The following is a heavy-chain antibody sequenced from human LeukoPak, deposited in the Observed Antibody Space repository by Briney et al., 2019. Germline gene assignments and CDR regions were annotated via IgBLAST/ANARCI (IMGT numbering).Heavy chain of an antibody. CDR2: ICAYSGNT. CDR1: GYTFSSYG. CDR3: ARGHPGYYDNSGYLPLDY. D-gene: IGHD3-22*01. V-gene: IGHV1-18*01. J-gene: IGHJ4*02. Sequence: ASVKVSCEAFGYTFSSYGISWVRQAPGQRLEWMGWICAYSGNTNYAQKLQGRVTMTADTSTNTAYMELRSLRSDDTAVYYCARGHPGYYDNSGYLPLDYWGQGTLVTASS.